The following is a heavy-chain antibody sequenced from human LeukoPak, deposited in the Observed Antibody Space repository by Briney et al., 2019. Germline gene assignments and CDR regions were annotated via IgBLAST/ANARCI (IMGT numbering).Heavy chain of an antibody. V-gene: IGHV7-4-1*02. CDR1: GYTFTSYA. J-gene: IGHJ4*02. CDR3: ARDKYGLWFGEAPLDY. CDR2: INTNTGNP. D-gene: IGHD3-10*01. Sequence: ASVKVSCKASGYTFTSYAMNWVRQAPGQGLEWMGWINTNTGNPTYAQGFTGRFVFSLDTSVSTAYLQISSLKAEDTAVYYCARDKYGLWFGEAPLDYWGQGTLVTVSS.